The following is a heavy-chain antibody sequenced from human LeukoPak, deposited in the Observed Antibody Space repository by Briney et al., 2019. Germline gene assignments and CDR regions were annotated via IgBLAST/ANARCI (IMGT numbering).Heavy chain of an antibody. CDR3: ARDGRYSSTSAGMDV. CDR2: IYYSGST. J-gene: IGHJ6*02. D-gene: IGHD6-13*01. V-gene: IGHV4-59*01. Sequence: SETLSLTCTVSGGSISSYYWSWIRQPPGKGLEWIGYIYYSGSTNYNPSLQSRVTISVDTSKNQFSLKLSSVTAADTAVYYCARDGRYSSTSAGMDVWGQGTTVTVSS. CDR1: GGSISSYY.